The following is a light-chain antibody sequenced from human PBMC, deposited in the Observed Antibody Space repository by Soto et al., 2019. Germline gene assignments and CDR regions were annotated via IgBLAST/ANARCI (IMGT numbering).Light chain of an antibody. CDR1: QSVSSSY. V-gene: IGKV3-20*01. CDR3: QQYGRWWT. Sequence: EIVLTQSPGTLSLSPGERATLSCRASQSVSSSYLAWYQQKPGQAPRLLIHGASSRATGIPDRFSGSGSGTDFTLTISRLEPEDFAVYYCQQYGRWWTFGQGTKVEIK. CDR2: GAS. J-gene: IGKJ1*01.